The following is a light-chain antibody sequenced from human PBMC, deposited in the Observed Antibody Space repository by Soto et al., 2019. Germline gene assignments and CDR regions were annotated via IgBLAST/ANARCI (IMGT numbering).Light chain of an antibody. Sequence: QSVLTQPPSASGTPGQRVTISCSGSSSNIGSNTVNWYQQLPGTAPKLLIYSNNQRPSGVPDRFSGSKSGTSASLAISGLQSEDEADYYCQAYDDSLTAFVFGGGTKVTVL. CDR2: SNN. CDR1: SSNIGSNT. V-gene: IGLV1-44*01. CDR3: QAYDDSLTAFV. J-gene: IGLJ3*02.